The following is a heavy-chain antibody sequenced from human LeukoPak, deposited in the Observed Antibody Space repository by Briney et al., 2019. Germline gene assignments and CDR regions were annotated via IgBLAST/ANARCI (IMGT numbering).Heavy chain of an antibody. CDR1: GGSISSRTYY. Sequence: SETLSLTCTVSGGSISSRTYYWGWLRQPPGTGLEWIGTIYYSGTTYYNPSLKSRVTISLDTSKNQFSLKLSSVTAADTAIYYCARDFSSSSTVYYYYYMDVWGKGTTVTVSS. V-gene: IGHV4-39*07. CDR3: ARDFSSSSTVYYYYYMDV. D-gene: IGHD6-6*01. J-gene: IGHJ6*03. CDR2: IYYSGTT.